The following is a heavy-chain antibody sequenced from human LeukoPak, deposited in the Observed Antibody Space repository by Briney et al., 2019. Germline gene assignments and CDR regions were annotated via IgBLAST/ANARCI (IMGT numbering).Heavy chain of an antibody. CDR1: GYTFTSYD. D-gene: IGHD3-3*01. CDR3: ARIIGYDFWSGYYWSAFDI. Sequence: ASVKVPCKASGYTFTSYDINWVRQATGQGLEWMGWMNPNSGNTGYAQKFQGRVTMTRNTSISTAYMELSSLRSEDTAVYYCARIIGYDFWSGYYWSAFDIWGQGTMVTVSS. CDR2: MNPNSGNT. V-gene: IGHV1-8*01. J-gene: IGHJ3*02.